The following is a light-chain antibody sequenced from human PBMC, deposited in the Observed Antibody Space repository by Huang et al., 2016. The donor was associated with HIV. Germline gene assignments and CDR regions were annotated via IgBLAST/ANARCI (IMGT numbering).Light chain of an antibody. CDR3: QQSYSTPRT. J-gene: IGKJ1*01. CDR2: AAS. Sequence: DIQMTQSPSSLSASVGDRVTITCRASQSIDSYLNWYQQQPGKAPKLLIYAASTLRSVVPSRFSGSGSGTDFTLTVSSLQPEDFATYYCQQSYSTPRTFGQGTKVEIK. V-gene: IGKV1-39*01. CDR1: QSIDSY.